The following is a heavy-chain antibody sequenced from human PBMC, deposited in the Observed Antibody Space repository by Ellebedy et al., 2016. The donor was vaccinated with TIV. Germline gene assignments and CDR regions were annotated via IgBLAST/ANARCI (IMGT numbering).Heavy chain of an antibody. CDR3: ARRSTEFAFDS. CDR1: GFTFSTYP. J-gene: IGHJ4*02. V-gene: IGHV3-23*01. Sequence: PGGSLRLSCAASGFTFSTYPMNWVRQAPGKGLEWVSIISANGGTTYYADSVKGRFTISRDNSKNTLFLQMSSLRAEDTAVYFCARRSTEFAFDSWGQGTLVTVSS. CDR2: ISANGGTT. D-gene: IGHD2-8*02.